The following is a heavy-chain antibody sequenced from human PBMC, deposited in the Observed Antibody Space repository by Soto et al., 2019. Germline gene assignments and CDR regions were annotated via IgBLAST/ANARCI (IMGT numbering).Heavy chain of an antibody. Sequence: PSETLSLTCTVSGGSISSGGYYWSWIRQHPGKGLEWIGYIYYSGSTYYNPSLKSRVTISVDTSKNQFSLKLSSVTAADTAVYYCARMPHYDSSGYYSDWGQGTLVTVSS. V-gene: IGHV4-31*03. D-gene: IGHD3-22*01. CDR3: ARMPHYDSSGYYSD. CDR2: IYYSGST. J-gene: IGHJ4*02. CDR1: GGSISSGGYY.